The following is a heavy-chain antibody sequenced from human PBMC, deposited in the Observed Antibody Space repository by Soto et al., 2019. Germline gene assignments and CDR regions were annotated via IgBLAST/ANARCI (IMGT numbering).Heavy chain of an antibody. V-gene: IGHV4-30-4*01. J-gene: IGHJ4*02. CDR1: GGSISSGDYY. Sequence: PSETLSLTCTVSGGSISSGDYYWSWIHQPPGKGLEWIGYIYYSGSTYYNPSLKSRVTISVDTSKSQFSLKLSSVTAADTAVYYCARGRIVVSGRYFDYWGQGTLVTVSS. D-gene: IGHD3-22*01. CDR2: IYYSGST. CDR3: ARGRIVVSGRYFDY.